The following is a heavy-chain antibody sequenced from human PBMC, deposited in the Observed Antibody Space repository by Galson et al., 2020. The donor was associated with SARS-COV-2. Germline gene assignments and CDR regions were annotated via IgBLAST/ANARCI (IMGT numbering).Heavy chain of an antibody. CDR1: GYTLTELS. CDR3: ATGLAYYGSGRVFDY. V-gene: IGHV1-24*01. D-gene: IGHD3-10*01. J-gene: IGHJ4*02. CDR2: FDPEDGET. Sequence: ASVKVSCKVSGYTLTELSTHWVRQAPGKGLEWMGGFDPEDGETIYAQKFQGRVTMTEDTSTDTAYMELSSLRSEDTAVYYCATGLAYYGSGRVFDYWGQGTLVTVSS.